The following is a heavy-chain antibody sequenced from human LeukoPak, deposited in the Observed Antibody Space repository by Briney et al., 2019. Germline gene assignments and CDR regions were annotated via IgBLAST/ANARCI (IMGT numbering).Heavy chain of an antibody. CDR2: INPSGGST. J-gene: IGHJ4*02. Sequence: APVRACCKASGYSFTNYYMHWVRQAPGQGLEWMGMINPSGGSTTYAQKFQGKVTMTRDMSKSAVYMELSSLTSEDTAVYYCARTRGSYFDYWGEGSLVTVSS. V-gene: IGHV1-46*01. CDR1: GYSFTNYY. CDR3: ARTRGSYFDY.